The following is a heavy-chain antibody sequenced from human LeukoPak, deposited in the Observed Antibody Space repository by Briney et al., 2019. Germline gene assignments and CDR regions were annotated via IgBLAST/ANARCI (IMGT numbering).Heavy chain of an antibody. Sequence: GGSLRLSCAASGFTFDDYAMHWVRQVPGKGLEWVSAISGSGGSTYYADSVKGRFTISRDNSKNTLYLQMNSLRAEDTAVYYCASHYYDSSSSLDVWGQGTTVTVSS. V-gene: IGHV3-23*01. D-gene: IGHD3-22*01. CDR3: ASHYYDSSSSLDV. J-gene: IGHJ6*02. CDR1: GFTFDDYA. CDR2: ISGSGGST.